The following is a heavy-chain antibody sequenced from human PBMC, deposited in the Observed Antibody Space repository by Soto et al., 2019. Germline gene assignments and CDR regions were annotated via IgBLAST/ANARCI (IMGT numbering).Heavy chain of an antibody. CDR2: ISPNFGRT. Sequence: SVKVSCKASGGTFSSYAISWVRQAPGQGLEWMGWISPNFGRTNYAQKFQGRVTISADKSTSTTYMDLNSLRSEDTAVYYCARGHWTQTLADYYLDFWAQGTLVTVSS. J-gene: IGHJ4*02. CDR3: ARGHWTQTLADYYLDF. D-gene: IGHD1-1*01. V-gene: IGHV1-69*06. CDR1: GGTFSSYA.